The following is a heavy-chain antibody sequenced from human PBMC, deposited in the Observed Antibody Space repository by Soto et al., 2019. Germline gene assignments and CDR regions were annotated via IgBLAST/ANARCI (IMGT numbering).Heavy chain of an antibody. Sequence: GGSLRLSCAASGFTCSSYAMSCVRQAPGKGLECVSAISGTGGSTYYADSVKGRFTISRDNSKNTLYLQMNSLRAEDTAVYYCAKDKASPSIAAAGTPDYWGQGTLVTLSS. D-gene: IGHD6-13*01. J-gene: IGHJ4*02. CDR3: AKDKASPSIAAAGTPDY. V-gene: IGHV3-23*01. CDR1: GFTCSSYA. CDR2: ISGTGGST.